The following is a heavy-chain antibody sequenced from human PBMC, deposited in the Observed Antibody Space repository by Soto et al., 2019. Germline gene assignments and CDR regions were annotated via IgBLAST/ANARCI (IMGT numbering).Heavy chain of an antibody. CDR3: ARDRKPSIYSGFAV. D-gene: IGHD2-21*01. CDR2: IDGSSATT. Sequence: WIRKNQGKGLEWVSAIDGSSATTNYADSVKGRFTISRDNSKDTLFLHMSGLRAEDTAVYYCARDRKPSIYSGFAVRGQGTTV. J-gene: IGHJ6*02. V-gene: IGHV3-23*01.